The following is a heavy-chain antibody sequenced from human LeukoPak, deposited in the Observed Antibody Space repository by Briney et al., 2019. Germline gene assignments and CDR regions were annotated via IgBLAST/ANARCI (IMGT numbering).Heavy chain of an antibody. CDR2: VSSYNGNT. CDR3: ARVPPHYDLFHAFDH. D-gene: IGHD3/OR15-3a*01. CDR1: GYNFIGYG. J-gene: IGHJ4*02. Sequence: ASVKVSCKASGYNFIGYGITWVRQAPGQGLEWMGWVSSYNGNTDFAQKFQGRVSITTEISTTTVYMELRGLRSDDAAVYYCARVPPHYDLFHAFDHWGQGTLVTVSS. V-gene: IGHV1-18*01.